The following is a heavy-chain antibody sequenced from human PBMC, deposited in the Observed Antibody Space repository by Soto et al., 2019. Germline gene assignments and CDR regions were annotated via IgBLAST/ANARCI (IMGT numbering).Heavy chain of an antibody. CDR3: AKGRGGSGSLTPRVDF. CDR2: ISGGGDTT. CDR1: VFTFNNYA. Sequence: EVQLLESGGGLVQPGGSLRLSCADSVFTFNNYAMTWVRQAPGKGLEWVSAISGGGDTTSYADSVKGRFTVSRDGSKNTLYLQMSSLRAEDTALYYCAKGRGGSGSLTPRVDFWGQGTLVTVSS. D-gene: IGHD3-10*01. V-gene: IGHV3-23*01. J-gene: IGHJ4*02.